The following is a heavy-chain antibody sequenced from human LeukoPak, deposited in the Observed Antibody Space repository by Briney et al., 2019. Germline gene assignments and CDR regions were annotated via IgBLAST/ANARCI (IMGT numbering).Heavy chain of an antibody. CDR3: ASLDYYDSSGTLFDY. D-gene: IGHD3-22*01. CDR2: INPNSGGT. V-gene: IGHV1-2*02. J-gene: IGHJ4*02. CDR1: GYTFTGYY. Sequence: ASVKVSCKASGYTFTGYYMHWVRQAPGQGLEWMGWINPNSGGTNYAQKFQGRVTMTRDTSISTAYMELSRLRSDDTAVYYCASLDYYDSSGTLFDYWGQGTLVTVSS.